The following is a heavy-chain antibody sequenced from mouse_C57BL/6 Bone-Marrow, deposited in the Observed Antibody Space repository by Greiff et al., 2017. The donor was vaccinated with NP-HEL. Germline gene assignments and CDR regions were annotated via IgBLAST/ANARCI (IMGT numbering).Heavy chain of an antibody. CDR3: ASTVVAGRYFDV. CDR2: IDPSDSYT. CDR1: GYTFTSYW. D-gene: IGHD1-1*01. V-gene: IGHV1-69*01. J-gene: IGHJ1*03. Sequence: QVQLQQPGAELVMPGASVKLSCKASGYTFTSYWMHWVKQRPGQGLEWIGEIDPSDSYTNYNQKFKGKSTLTVDKSSSTAYMQLSSLTSEDSAVYYCASTVVAGRYFDVWGTGTTVTVSS.